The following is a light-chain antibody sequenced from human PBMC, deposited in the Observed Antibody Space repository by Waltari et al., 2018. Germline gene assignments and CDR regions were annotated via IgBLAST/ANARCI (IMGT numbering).Light chain of an antibody. CDR3: SSYAGGGTL. CDR1: SSDVGGYHL. V-gene: IGLV2-23*02. J-gene: IGLJ2*01. CDR2: EVN. Sequence: QSALTQPASVSASPGQSITISCTGPSSDVGGYHLVSWYQQHPGKVPKLMIYEVNKRPSGVSNRFSGSKSANTASLTISGLQAEDEADYYCSSYAGGGTLFGGGTKVTVL.